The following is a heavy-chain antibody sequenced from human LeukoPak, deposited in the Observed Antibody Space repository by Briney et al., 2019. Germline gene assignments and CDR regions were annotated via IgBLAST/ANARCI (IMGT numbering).Heavy chain of an antibody. J-gene: IGHJ6*02. V-gene: IGHV4-31*03. D-gene: IGHD3-16*02. Sequence: SQTLSLTCTVSGGSISSGGYYWSWIRQHPGKGLEWIGYIYYSGSTYYNPSLKSRVTISVDTSKNQFSLKLSSVTAADTAVYYCASSRFRGGSHRSLGPDVWGQGITVTVSS. CDR3: ASSRFRGGSHRSLGPDV. CDR1: GGSISSGGYY. CDR2: IYYSGST.